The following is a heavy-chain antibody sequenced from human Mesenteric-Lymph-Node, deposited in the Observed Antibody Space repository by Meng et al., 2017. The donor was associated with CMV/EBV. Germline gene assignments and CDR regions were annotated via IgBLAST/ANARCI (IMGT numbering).Heavy chain of an antibody. D-gene: IGHD3-16*01. V-gene: IGHV4-39*07. CDR3: ARDRDYGNLDF. CDR1: GGSVSSSYY. J-gene: IGHJ4*02. CDR2: IHYSGIT. Sequence: SETLSLTCSVSGGSVSSSYYWGWIRQPPGKGLEWVGTIHYSGITYYNPSLESRVTISVDAVKDQISLKLTSVTAADTAVYYCARDRDYGNLDFWGQGTLVTVPQ.